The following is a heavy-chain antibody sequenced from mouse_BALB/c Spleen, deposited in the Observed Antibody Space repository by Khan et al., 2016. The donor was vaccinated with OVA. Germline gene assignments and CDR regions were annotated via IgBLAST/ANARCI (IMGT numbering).Heavy chain of an antibody. CDR1: GFSLTSYG. V-gene: IGHV2-9*02. CDR3: ARLEDI. J-gene: IGHJ2*01. D-gene: IGHD1-3*01. Sequence: QVQLKQSGPGLVAPSQSLSITCTVSGFSLTSYGVHWVRQPPGKGLEWLGVIWAGVSTNYNSALMSRLSISKDNSKSQVFLKMNSLQTGDTAMYYYARLEDIWGQGTTLTVSS. CDR2: IWAGVST.